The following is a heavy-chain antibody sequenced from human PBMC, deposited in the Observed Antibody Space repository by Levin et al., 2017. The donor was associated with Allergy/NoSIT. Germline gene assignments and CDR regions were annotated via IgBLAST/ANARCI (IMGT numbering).Heavy chain of an antibody. CDR1: GFTISNSA. CDR3: AKDYDILTGYYPDMHV. D-gene: IGHD3-9*01. V-gene: IGHV3-23*01. Sequence: PGGSLRLSCLASGFTISNSAMSWVRQAPGKGLQWVSGFSNTGSSHYSDSVKGRFTVSRDTSKNTLYLQMNSLRAEDTAVYYCAKDYDILTGYYPDMHVWGTGTTVTVSS. J-gene: IGHJ6*03. CDR2: FSNTGSS.